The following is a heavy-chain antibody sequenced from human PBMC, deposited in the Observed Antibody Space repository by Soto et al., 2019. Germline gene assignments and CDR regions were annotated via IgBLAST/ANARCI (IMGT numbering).Heavy chain of an antibody. CDR1: GYPFSDHY. V-gene: IGHV1-2*02. D-gene: IGHD3-16*02. CDR2: INPDSGGT. J-gene: IGHJ4*02. Sequence: ASVKVSCKASGYPFSDHYIHWVRQAPGQGLEWMGWINPDSGGTNYALTFRGRVTLTRDTSISTAYMELTGLTSDDTAVYFCARVPVSDFVWGSYRYTFDYWGQGTLVTVSS. CDR3: ARVPVSDFVWGSYRYTFDY.